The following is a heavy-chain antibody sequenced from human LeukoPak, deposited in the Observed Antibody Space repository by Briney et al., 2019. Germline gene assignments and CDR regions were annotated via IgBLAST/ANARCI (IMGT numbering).Heavy chain of an antibody. CDR3: ARRAKISGWYQENWFDP. D-gene: IGHD6-19*01. V-gene: IGHV1-8*01. CDR2: MNPNSGNT. Sequence: GASVKVSCKASGYTFTSYDINWVRQATGQGLEWMGWMNPNSGNTGYAQKFQGRVTMTRNTSISTAYMELSSLRSEDTAVYYCARRAKISGWYQENWFDPWGRGTLVTVSS. J-gene: IGHJ5*02. CDR1: GYTFTSYD.